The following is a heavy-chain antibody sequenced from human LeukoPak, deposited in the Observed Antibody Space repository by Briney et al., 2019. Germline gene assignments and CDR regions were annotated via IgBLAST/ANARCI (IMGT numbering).Heavy chain of an antibody. D-gene: IGHD2-15*01. V-gene: IGHV4-4*07. J-gene: IGHJ4*02. Sequence: SETLSLTCTVSGGSISSYYWSWIRQPAGKGLEWIGRIYTSGSTNYNPSLKSRVTISVDTSKNHFSLKLTSVTAADTAVYYCARELVDIVVVVGAMTQPYYFDYWGQGTLVTVFS. CDR1: GGSISSYY. CDR2: IYTSGST. CDR3: ARELVDIVVVVGAMTQPYYFDY.